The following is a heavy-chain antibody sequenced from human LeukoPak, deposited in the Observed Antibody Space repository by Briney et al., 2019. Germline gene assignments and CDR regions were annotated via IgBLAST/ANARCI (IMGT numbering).Heavy chain of an antibody. J-gene: IGHJ4*02. CDR2: ISYDGSNK. Sequence: PGGSLRLSCAASGFTFSSYAMHWVRQAPGKGLEWVAVISYDGSNKYYADSVKGRFTISRDNSKNTLYLQMNSLRAEDTAVYYCARDNDWAFDYWGQGTLVTVSS. CDR1: GFTFSSYA. V-gene: IGHV3-30-3*01. CDR3: ARDNDWAFDY. D-gene: IGHD3-9*01.